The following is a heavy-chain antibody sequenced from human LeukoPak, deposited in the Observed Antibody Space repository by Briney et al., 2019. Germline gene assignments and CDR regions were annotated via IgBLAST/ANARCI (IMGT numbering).Heavy chain of an antibody. V-gene: IGHV3-48*04. CDR2: ISSGTNTI. J-gene: IGHJ4*02. D-gene: IGHD3-16*01. Sequence: PGGSLRLSCAASGFTFSNYSMNWVRQAPGKGLEWVSYISSGTNTIYYADSVKGRFTISRDNAKNSLYLQMNSLRAVDTAVYYCARNFGPHSNILYSLDYWGQGTLVTVSS. CDR1: GFTFSNYS. CDR3: ARNFGPHSNILYSLDY.